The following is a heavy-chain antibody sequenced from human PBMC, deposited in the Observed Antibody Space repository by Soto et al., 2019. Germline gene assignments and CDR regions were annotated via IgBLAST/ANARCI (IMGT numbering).Heavy chain of an antibody. J-gene: IGHJ2*01. Sequence: EVQLLESGGGLIQPGGSLRLSCAASGFTFSSYVMSWVRQAPGKGLEGVSTISDGGARKDYADSVKGRFTSSRDTSMNTLFLQMNSMRVEDTALYYCATKRTAMSDWYFNLWGSGTLVTVSS. CDR2: ISDGGARK. D-gene: IGHD5-18*01. CDR3: ATKRTAMSDWYFNL. CDR1: GFTFSSYV. V-gene: IGHV3-23*01.